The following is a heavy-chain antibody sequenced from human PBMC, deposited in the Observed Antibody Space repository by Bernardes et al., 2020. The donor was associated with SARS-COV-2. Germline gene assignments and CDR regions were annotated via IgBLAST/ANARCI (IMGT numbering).Heavy chain of an antibody. CDR1: GFIVSANY. Sequence: GGSLRLSCVASGFIVSANYMSWVRPVPGRGLEWVSVIYSGGYTSYADSVKGRFAISRDSSKNTVYLQMNSLRVEDTAVYYCAREGNWDLDYWGQGTLVTVSS. D-gene: IGHD7-27*01. J-gene: IGHJ4*02. CDR3: AREGNWDLDY. V-gene: IGHV3-53*01. CDR2: IYSGGYT.